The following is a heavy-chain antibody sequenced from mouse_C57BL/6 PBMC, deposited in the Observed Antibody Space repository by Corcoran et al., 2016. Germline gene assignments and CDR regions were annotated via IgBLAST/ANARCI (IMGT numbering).Heavy chain of an antibody. CDR3: DRSASTRVVAKGTYVMDY. CDR2: IYWDDDK. J-gene: IGHJ4*01. Sequence: QVTLKESGPGILPSSQTLSLTCSFSGFSLSTSGMGVSWIRQPSGKGLEWLAHIYWDDDKRYKPSLKSRLTISKDTSRNPVFLKITSMDTADTATYYVDRSASTRVVAKGTYVMDYWGQGTSVTVSS. D-gene: IGHD1-1*01. CDR1: GFSLSTSGMG. V-gene: IGHV8-12*01.